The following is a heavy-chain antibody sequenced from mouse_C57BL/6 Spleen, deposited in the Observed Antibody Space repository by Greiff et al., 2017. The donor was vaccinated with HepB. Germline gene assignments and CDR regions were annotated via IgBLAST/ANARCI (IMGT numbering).Heavy chain of an antibody. Sequence: EVKVEESGGGLVQPGGSMKLSCVASGFTFSNYWMNWVRQSPEKGLEWVAQIRLKSDNYATHYAESVKGRFTISRDDSKSSVYLQMNNLRAEDTGIYYCTEAYYYGSSWYFDVWGTGTTVTVSS. V-gene: IGHV6-3*01. CDR2: IRLKSDNYAT. D-gene: IGHD1-1*01. CDR3: TEAYYYGSSWYFDV. CDR1: GFTFSNYW. J-gene: IGHJ1*03.